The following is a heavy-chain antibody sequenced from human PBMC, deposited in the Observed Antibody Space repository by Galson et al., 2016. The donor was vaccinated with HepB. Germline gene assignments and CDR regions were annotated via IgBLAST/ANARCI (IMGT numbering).Heavy chain of an antibody. J-gene: IGHJ4*02. CDR2: IIPVFGTA. Sequence: SVKVSCKASGGTFSRYPISWVRQAPGQGLEWMGGIIPVFGTANYAQKFQGRVTITADESTSTAYMELSSLRSEDTAVYYCASGGRATTGPLFDFWGQGTLVTVSS. V-gene: IGHV1-69*13. D-gene: IGHD4-11*01. CDR3: ASGGRATTGPLFDF. CDR1: GGTFSRYP.